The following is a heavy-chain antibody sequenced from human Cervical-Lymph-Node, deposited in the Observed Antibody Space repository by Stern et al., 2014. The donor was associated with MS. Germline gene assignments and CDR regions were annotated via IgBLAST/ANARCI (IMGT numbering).Heavy chain of an antibody. J-gene: IGHJ4*02. D-gene: IGHD1-14*01. CDR1: GFRFSGYG. CDR2: ISSESKTI. CDR3: ARGGLTGSQ. V-gene: IGHV3-48*02. Sequence: VQLVESGGGLVQPGGSLRLSCAASGFRFSGYGMNWVRQAPGKGLEGFSLISSESKTIHDADSGKGRFPISRGTVGNSMSPQRFSLRDEDTALYYCARGGLTGSQWGQGTLVTVSS.